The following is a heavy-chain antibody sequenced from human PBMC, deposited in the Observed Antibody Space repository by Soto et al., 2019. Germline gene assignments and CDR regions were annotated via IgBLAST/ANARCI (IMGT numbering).Heavy chain of an antibody. CDR3: ARGYYYDSSGYYQNAFDI. D-gene: IGHD3-22*01. J-gene: IGHJ3*02. CDR2: ISAYNGNT. V-gene: IGHV1-18*04. Sequence: ASVKVSCKASGYTFTSYGISWVRQAPGQGLEWMGWISAYNGNTNYAQKLQGRVTMTTDTSTSTAYMELRSLRSDDTAVYYCARGYYYDSSGYYQNAFDICGQGPMVTV. CDR1: GYTFTSYG.